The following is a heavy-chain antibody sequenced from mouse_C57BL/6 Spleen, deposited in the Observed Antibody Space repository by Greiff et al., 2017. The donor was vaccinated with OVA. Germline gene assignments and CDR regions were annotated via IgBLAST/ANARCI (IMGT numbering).Heavy chain of an antibody. D-gene: IGHD1-1*01. CDR3: ARSSVTTVVADWYFDV. V-gene: IGHV1-4*01. CDR1: GYTFTSYT. Sequence: QVQLQQSGAELARPGASVKMSCKASGYTFTSYTMHWVKQRPGQGLEWIGYINPSSGYTKYNQKFKDKATLTADKSSSTAYMQLSSLTSEDSAVYYCARSSVTTVVADWYFDVWGTGTTVTVSS. CDR2: INPSSGYT. J-gene: IGHJ1*03.